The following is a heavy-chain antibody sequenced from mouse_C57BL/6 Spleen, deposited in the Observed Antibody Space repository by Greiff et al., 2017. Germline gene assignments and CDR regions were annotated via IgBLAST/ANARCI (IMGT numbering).Heavy chain of an antibody. CDR3: ASIGIYYCGLDY. CDR2: IDPSDSYT. CDR1: GYTFTSYW. V-gene: IGHV1-69*01. J-gene: IGHJ4*01. D-gene: IGHD1-1*01. Sequence: VQLQQPGAELVMPGASVKLSCKASGYTFTSYWMHWVKQRPGQGLEWIGEIDPSDSYTNYNQKFKGKSTLTVDKSSSTAYMQLSSLTSEDSAVYYCASIGIYYCGLDYWGQGTSVTVSS.